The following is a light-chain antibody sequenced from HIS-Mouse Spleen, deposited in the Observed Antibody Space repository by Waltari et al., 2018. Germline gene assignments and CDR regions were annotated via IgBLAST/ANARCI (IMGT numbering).Light chain of an antibody. J-gene: IGLJ2*01. CDR3: NSRDSSGNHVV. Sequence: SSELTQDPAVSVALGQTVRITCQGDSLRSYYASWYQQKPGHAPVLVIYGKNNRPSGIPDRFSGSISGKTASLTITGAQAEDEADYYCNSRDSSGNHVVFGGGTKLTVL. CDR1: SLRSYY. CDR2: GKN. V-gene: IGLV3-19*01.